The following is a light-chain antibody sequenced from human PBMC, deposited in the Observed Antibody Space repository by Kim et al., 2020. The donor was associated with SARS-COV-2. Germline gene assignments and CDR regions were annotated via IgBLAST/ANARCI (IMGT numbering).Light chain of an antibody. J-gene: IGKJ3*01. CDR3: QQSYSAPT. CDR1: QNITTY. V-gene: IGKV1-39*01. Sequence: DIQMTQSPSSLSASIGGRVTITCRASQNITTYLNWYQQKPGKAPKLLIYAASTLQSGVPSRFSGNGSGTDFTLTISSPQPEDFATYFCQQSYSAPTFGPGTKVDIK. CDR2: AAS.